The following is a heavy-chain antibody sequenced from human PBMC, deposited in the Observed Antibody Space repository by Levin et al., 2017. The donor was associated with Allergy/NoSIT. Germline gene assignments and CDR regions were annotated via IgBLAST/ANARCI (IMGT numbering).Heavy chain of an antibody. CDR3: ASKGGYYGMDV. D-gene: IGHD3-16*01. CDR1: GYTFSRDD. J-gene: IGHJ6*02. CDR2: MNPNSGNT. Sequence: ASVKVSCKASGYTFSRDDINWVRQATGQGLEWMGWMNPNSGNTGYAQRFQGRVTMTRNTSTSTAYMELSSLRSEDTAVYYCASKGGYYGMDVWGQGTTVTVSS. V-gene: IGHV1-8*01.